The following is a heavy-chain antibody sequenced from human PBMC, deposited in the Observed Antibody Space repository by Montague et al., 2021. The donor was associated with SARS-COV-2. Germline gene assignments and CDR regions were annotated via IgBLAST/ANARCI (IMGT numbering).Heavy chain of an antibody. CDR3: ARDLRWGYDDIFSGYYRPLDY. D-gene: IGHD3-9*01. V-gene: IGHV3-48*04. CDR2: ISSSSSTI. Sequence: SRRLSCAASGFTFSSYSMNWVRQAPGKGLEWVSYISSSSSTIYYADSVKGRFTISRDNAKNSLYLQMNSLRAEDTAVYYCARDLRWGYDDIFSGYYRPLDYWGQGTLVTVSS. J-gene: IGHJ4*02. CDR1: GFTFSSYS.